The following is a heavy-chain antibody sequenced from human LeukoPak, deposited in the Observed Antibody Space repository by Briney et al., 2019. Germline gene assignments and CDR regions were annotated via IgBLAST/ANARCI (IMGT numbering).Heavy chain of an antibody. CDR2: MKSKTEDEIT. V-gene: IGHV3-15*01. CDR1: GFKFKEAW. Sequence: GGSLRLSCAASGFKFKEAWMSWVRQAPGKGREWVGRMKSKTEDEITDYAAAVTGRFTTSRDDSNHSLYLKMNSLKTEDTAVYYCTTEPRDWGQGTLVTVSS. J-gene: IGHJ1*01. CDR3: TTEPRD.